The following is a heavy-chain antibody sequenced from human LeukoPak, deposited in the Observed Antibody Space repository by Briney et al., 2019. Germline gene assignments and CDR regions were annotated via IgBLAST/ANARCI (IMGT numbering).Heavy chain of an antibody. J-gene: IGHJ4*02. Sequence: GRSLRLSCAASGFTFSSYAMHWVRQAPGKGLEWVAVISYDGSKKYYADSVKGRFTISRDNSKNTLYLQMNSLRAEDTAVYYCARGDGYRAAGIRGDYWGQGTLVTVSS. V-gene: IGHV3-30-3*01. CDR1: GFTFSSYA. D-gene: IGHD5-24*01. CDR2: ISYDGSKK. CDR3: ARGDGYRAAGIRGDY.